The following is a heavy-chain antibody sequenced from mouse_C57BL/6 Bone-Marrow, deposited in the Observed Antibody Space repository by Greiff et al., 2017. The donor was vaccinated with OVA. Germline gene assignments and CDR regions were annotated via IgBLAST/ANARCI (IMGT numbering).Heavy chain of an antibody. CDR3: ARSRLWDD. Sequence: EVKLVESGGGLVQPGGSLSLSCAASGFTFTDYYMSWVRQPPGKALEWLGFISNKANGYTTEYSASVKGRFTISRDNSQSVLYLLMNALRAEDSATYYCARSRLWDDWGKGTSVTVSS. CDR2: ISNKANGYTT. D-gene: IGHD1-1*01. J-gene: IGHJ4*01. CDR1: GFTFTDYY. V-gene: IGHV7-3*01.